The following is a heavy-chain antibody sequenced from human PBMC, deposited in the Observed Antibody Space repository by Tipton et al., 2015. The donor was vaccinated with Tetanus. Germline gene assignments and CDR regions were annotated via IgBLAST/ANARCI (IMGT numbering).Heavy chain of an antibody. CDR3: ARAHCTDGVCNFDF. CDR1: GYIFNNYW. D-gene: IGHD2-8*01. V-gene: IGHV5-51*01. Sequence: VQLVQSGGEVKKPGESLKISCKGSGYIFNNYWIGWVRQKPGKGLEWMGIIYPGDSDTRYSPPFQGQATISVDKSINTAYLQWSSLKASDTSMFYCARAHCTDGVCNFDFWGQGALVTVAS. CDR2: IYPGDSDT. J-gene: IGHJ4*02.